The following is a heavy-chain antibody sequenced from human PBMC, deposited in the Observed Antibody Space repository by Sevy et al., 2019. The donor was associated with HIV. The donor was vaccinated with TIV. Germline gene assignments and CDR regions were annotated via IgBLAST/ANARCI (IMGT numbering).Heavy chain of an antibody. D-gene: IGHD6-13*01. CDR3: AKNTAAAGAGGFDY. Sequence: GGSLRLSCAASRFIFNDYGMHWVRQAPGKGLGWVAFIQYDGNDKYFADSMRGRFTISRDNSKNMLVLQMNSLRSEDTAMYYCAKNTAAAGAGGFDYWGQGTLVTVSS. CDR1: RFIFNDYG. J-gene: IGHJ4*02. V-gene: IGHV3-30*02. CDR2: IQYDGNDK.